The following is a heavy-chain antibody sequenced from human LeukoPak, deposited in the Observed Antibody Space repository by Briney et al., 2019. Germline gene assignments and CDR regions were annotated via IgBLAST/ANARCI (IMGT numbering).Heavy chain of an antibody. CDR1: GFTFSGYS. J-gene: IGHJ6*03. D-gene: IGHD3-22*01. Sequence: GGSLRLSCAASGFTFSGYSMNWVRQAPGKGLEWVSSIDSSSSYIYYVDSVRGRFTIFRDNAENSLYLLMNSLRAEDTAVYYCARDANYYDSSDRPHYYMDVWGTGTTVTVSS. CDR3: ARDANYYDSSDRPHYYMDV. V-gene: IGHV3-21*01. CDR2: IDSSSSYI.